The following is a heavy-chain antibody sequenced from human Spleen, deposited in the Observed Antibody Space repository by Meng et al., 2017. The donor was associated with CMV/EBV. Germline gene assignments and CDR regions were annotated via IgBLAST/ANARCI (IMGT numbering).Heavy chain of an antibody. CDR3: ARGYCRGASCYIDD. Sequence: ASVKVSCKASGYTFTGYYMNWVRQAPGQGLEWMGWVNANSGAKDYAQKFQGRVTMTRDTSISTAYMELSRLRSDDTAVYYCARGYCRGASCYIDDWGQGTLVTVSS. V-gene: IGHV1-2*02. CDR2: VNANSGAK. D-gene: IGHD2-2*02. CDR1: GYTFTGYY. J-gene: IGHJ4*02.